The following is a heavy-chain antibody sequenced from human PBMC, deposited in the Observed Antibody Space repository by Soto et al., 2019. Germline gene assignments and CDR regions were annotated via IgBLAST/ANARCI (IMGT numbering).Heavy chain of an antibody. V-gene: IGHV3-23*01. Sequence: LRLSCAASGFTFSIYAMSWVRQAPGKGLEWVSSISGSGTSSYYADSVKGRFTFSRDNSKNTLNLQMNSLRADDTAVYYCATEIIMFYYYYGMDVWGQGTTVTVSS. CDR1: GFTFSIYA. D-gene: IGHD3-10*02. CDR2: ISGSGTSS. CDR3: ATEIIMFYYYYGMDV. J-gene: IGHJ6*02.